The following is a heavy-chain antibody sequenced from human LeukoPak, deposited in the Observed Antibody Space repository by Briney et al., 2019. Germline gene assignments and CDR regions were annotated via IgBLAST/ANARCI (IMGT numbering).Heavy chain of an antibody. CDR3: ARESIGDYDY. Sequence: GGSLRLSCAASGFTFSSYAMHWVRQAPGKGLEWVAVISYDGSNKYYADSVKGRFTISRDNSKNTLHLQMGSLRVEDMAVYYCARESIGDYDYWGQGTLVTVSS. J-gene: IGHJ4*02. D-gene: IGHD4-17*01. CDR2: ISYDGSNK. CDR1: GFTFSSYA. V-gene: IGHV3-30*14.